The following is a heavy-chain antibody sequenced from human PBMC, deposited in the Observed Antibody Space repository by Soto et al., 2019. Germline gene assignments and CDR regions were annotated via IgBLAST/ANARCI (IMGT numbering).Heavy chain of an antibody. CDR1: GDSISSSPYS. CDR3: ARLRVTTYRRGLDP. V-gene: IGHV4-30-2*01. D-gene: IGHD4-17*01. J-gene: IGHJ5*02. CDR2: VYRSGSP. Sequence: SETLSLTCAVSGDSISSSPYSWSWIRQPPGKGLEWIGYVYRSGSPYYNPSLKSRVAISVDKSKNQFSLKLSSVTAADTAVYYCARLRVTTYRRGLDPWGQGTLVTVSS.